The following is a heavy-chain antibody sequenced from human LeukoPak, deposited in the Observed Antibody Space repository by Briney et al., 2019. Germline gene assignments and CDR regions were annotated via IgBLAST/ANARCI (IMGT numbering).Heavy chain of an antibody. D-gene: IGHD2-2*01. CDR1: GGTFSSYA. Sequence: ASVKVSCKASGGTFSSYAISWVRQAPGQGLEWMGGIIPIFGTANYAQKFQGRVTITTDESTSTAYMELSSLRSEDTAVYYCARDLDCSSTSCLYYFDYWGQGTLVTVSS. CDR3: ARDLDCSSTSCLYYFDY. J-gene: IGHJ4*02. CDR2: IIPIFGTA. V-gene: IGHV1-69*05.